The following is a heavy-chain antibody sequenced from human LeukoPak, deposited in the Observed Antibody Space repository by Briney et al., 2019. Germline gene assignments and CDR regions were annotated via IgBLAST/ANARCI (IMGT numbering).Heavy chain of an antibody. CDR3: ARDPGTTFYYYYMDV. CDR1: GFTFSSYA. V-gene: IGHV3-64*01. D-gene: IGHD1-7*01. CDR2: ISSNGGST. Sequence: PGGSLRLSCAASGFTFSSYAMHWVRQAPGKGLEYVSAISSNGGSTYYANSVNGRFTISRDNSKNTLYLQMGSLRAEDMAVYYCARDPGTTFYYYYMDVWGKGTTVTVSS. J-gene: IGHJ6*03.